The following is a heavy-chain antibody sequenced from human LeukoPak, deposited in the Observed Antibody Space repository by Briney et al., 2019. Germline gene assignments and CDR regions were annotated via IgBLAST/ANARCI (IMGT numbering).Heavy chain of an antibody. D-gene: IGHD3-22*01. V-gene: IGHV4-39*07. CDR2: IYYSGNT. Sequence: PSETLSLTCTVSGGSISSSSYYWGWIRQPPGKRLEWIGSIYYSGNTYYSPSLMSRVTISVDTSKNQFSLNLNSVTAADTAVYYCARAPHFFDTSGSRYYFDYWGQGALVTVSS. CDR3: ARAPHFFDTSGSRYYFDY. J-gene: IGHJ4*02. CDR1: GGSISSSSYY.